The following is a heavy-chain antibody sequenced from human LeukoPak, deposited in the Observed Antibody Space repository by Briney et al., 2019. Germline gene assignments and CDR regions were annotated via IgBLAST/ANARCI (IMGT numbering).Heavy chain of an antibody. Sequence: ASVKVSCKASGYTFTSXXMHWVRQAPGQGLEWXXXIXPSGXXXXXXXXXXXXXXXTXXXSTXTVYMELSSLRSEDTAVYYCARDATLGELSLGYWGQGTLVTVSS. CDR1: GYTFTSXX. CDR3: ARDATLGELSLGY. V-gene: IGHV1-46*01. J-gene: IGHJ4*02. CDR2: IXPSGXXX. D-gene: IGHD3-16*02.